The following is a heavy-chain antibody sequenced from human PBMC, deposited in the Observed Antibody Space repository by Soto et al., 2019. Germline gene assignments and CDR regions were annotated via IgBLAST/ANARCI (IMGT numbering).Heavy chain of an antibody. CDR2: INHSGST. D-gene: IGHD3-9*01. CDR1: GGSFSGYY. CDR3: ASRRGLRYFDY. V-gene: IGHV4-34*01. Sequence: QVQLQQWGAGLLKPSETLSLTCAVYGGSFSGYYWSWIRQPPGKGLEWIGEINHSGSTNYNPSLKSRVTISVDTSKNQFSLKLSSVTAADTAVYYCASRRGLRYFDYWGQGTLVTVSS. J-gene: IGHJ4*02.